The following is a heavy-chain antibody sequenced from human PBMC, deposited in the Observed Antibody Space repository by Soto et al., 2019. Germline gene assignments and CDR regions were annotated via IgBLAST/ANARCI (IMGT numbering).Heavy chain of an antibody. J-gene: IGHJ6*02. CDR3: VRDGEGVPSGGMDV. CDR2: IWYDGSNK. V-gene: IGHV3-33*01. D-gene: IGHD2-2*01. CDR1: VFTCSSYG. Sequence: PGWSLRLSCSASVFTCSSYGMHWFRQAPGKGLEWVAVIWYDGSNKYYADSVKGRFTISRDNSKNTLYLQMNGLRAEDTAVYYCVRDGEGVPSGGMDVWGQGTTVTVSS.